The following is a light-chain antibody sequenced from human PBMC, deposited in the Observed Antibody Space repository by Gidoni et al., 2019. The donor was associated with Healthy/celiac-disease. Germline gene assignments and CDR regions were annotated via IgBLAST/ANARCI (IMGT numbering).Light chain of an antibody. CDR3: QQSYSRDT. Sequence: DIQMTQSPSSLSASVGDRVTITCRASQSISSYLNWYQQKPGKAPKLLIYAASSLQSGVTSRFSGTLTISSLQPEDFATYYCQQSYSRDTFGQGTKLEIK. CDR2: AAS. J-gene: IGKJ2*01. V-gene: IGKV1-39*01. CDR1: QSISSY.